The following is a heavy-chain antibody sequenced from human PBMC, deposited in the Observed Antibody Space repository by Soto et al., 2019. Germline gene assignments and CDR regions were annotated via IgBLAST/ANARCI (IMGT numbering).Heavy chain of an antibody. D-gene: IGHD3-16*01. CDR2: IIPVFGTV. CDR1: GGTFSNYA. Sequence: QEQLVQSGAEVKKPGSSVKVSCRASGGTFSNYAISWVRQAPGRGLEWMGGIIPVFGTVVYAQKLQGRVTITADNSTRMAYMELSSLRSDDTAVYYCANFDPLGELLWFAPWGQGTLVTVSS. V-gene: IGHV1-69*06. J-gene: IGHJ5*02. CDR3: ANFDPLGELLWFAP.